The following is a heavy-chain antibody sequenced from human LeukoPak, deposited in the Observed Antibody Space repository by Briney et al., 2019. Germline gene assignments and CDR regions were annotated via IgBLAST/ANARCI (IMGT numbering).Heavy chain of an antibody. CDR3: ARHRAAAAGNGYYYYMDV. D-gene: IGHD6-13*01. V-gene: IGHV5-51*01. CDR2: IYPGDSDT. J-gene: IGHJ6*03. Sequence: GESLKISCKGSGYSFTSYWIGWVRQVPGKGLEWMGIIYPGDSDTRYSPSFQGQVTISADKSISTAYLQWSSLKASDTAMYYCARHRAAAAGNGYYYYMDVWGKGTTVTVSS. CDR1: GYSFTSYW.